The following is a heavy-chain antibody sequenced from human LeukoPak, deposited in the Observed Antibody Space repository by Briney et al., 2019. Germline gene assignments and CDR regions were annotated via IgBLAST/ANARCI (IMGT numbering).Heavy chain of an antibody. CDR3: ARDSLEGAIDY. V-gene: IGHV3-30*01. CDR2: ISYDGSNK. CDR1: GFTFSSYA. Sequence: PGRSLRLSCAASGFTFSSYAMRWVRQAPGKGLEWVAVISYDGSNKYYADSVKGRFTISRDNSKNTLYLQMNSLRAEDTAVYYCARDSLEGAIDYWGQGTLVTVSS. D-gene: IGHD1-1*01. J-gene: IGHJ4*02.